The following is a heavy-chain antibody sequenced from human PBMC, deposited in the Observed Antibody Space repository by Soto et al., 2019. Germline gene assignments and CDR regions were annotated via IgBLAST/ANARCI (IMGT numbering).Heavy chain of an antibody. V-gene: IGHV1-18*01. J-gene: IGHJ3*02. CDR3: ARDVHSSGWYPDAFDI. CDR2: ISAYNGNT. D-gene: IGHD6-19*01. CDR1: GYTFTSYG. Sequence: GASVKVSCKASGYTFTSYGISWVRQAPGQGLEWMGWISAYNGNTNYAQKLQGRVTMTTDTSTSTAYMELRSLRSDDTAVYYCARDVHSSGWYPDAFDIWGQGTMVTVSS.